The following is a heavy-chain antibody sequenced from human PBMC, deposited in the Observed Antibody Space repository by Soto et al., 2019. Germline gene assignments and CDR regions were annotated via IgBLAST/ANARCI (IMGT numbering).Heavy chain of an antibody. CDR2: INAGNGNT. J-gene: IGHJ5*02. D-gene: IGHD3-10*01. CDR1: GYTFTTYA. CDR3: ESRFKSAGWLDP. Sequence: QVQLLQSGPEVKKPGASVKVSCKASGYTFTTYAIHWVRQAPGQGLEWMGWINAGNGNTEFSERFRGRVTITRDTSASTAKMEITGLTAEYYGAYYWESRFKSAGWLDPWGKGTLVTVSS. V-gene: IGHV1-3*01.